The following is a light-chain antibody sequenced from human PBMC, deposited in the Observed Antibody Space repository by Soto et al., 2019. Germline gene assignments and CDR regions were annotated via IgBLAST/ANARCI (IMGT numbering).Light chain of an antibody. J-gene: IGKJ4*01. CDR1: QSISNY. Sequence: DIQMTQSPSSLSASVGDRVTITCRASQSISNYLNWYQQKPGKAPKLLIYAASSLQSGVPSRFSGSGSGTDFTLTISSLQPEDFATYYCHQSDNTPLTFGGGTKVEIK. CDR2: AAS. V-gene: IGKV1-39*01. CDR3: HQSDNTPLT.